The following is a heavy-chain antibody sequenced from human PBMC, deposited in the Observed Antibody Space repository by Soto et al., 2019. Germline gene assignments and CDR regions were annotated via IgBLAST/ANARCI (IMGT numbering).Heavy chain of an antibody. CDR1: GGTFSSYA. Sequence: QVQLVQSGAEVKKPGSSVKVSCKASGGTFSSYAISWVRQAPGQGLEWMGGIIPIFGTANYAQKFQGRVTITAAESTSTAYMELSSLRSEDTAVYYCARDLGYGDYVAGWFDPWGQGTLVTVSS. D-gene: IGHD4-17*01. V-gene: IGHV1-69*12. CDR3: ARDLGYGDYVAGWFDP. J-gene: IGHJ5*02. CDR2: IIPIFGTA.